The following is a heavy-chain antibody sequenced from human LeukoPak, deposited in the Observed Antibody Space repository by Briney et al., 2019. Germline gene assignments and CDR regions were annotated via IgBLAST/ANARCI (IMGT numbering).Heavy chain of an antibody. CDR1: GYTFTGYY. V-gene: IGHV1-2*02. J-gene: IGHJ4*02. Sequence: APVKVSCKASGYTFTGYYMHWVRQAPGQGLEWMGWINPNSGGTNCAQKFQGRVTMTRDTSISTAYMELSRLRSDDTAVHYCARAVARFRFDYWGQGTLVTVSS. CDR3: ARAVARFRFDY. D-gene: IGHD3-3*01. CDR2: INPNSGGT.